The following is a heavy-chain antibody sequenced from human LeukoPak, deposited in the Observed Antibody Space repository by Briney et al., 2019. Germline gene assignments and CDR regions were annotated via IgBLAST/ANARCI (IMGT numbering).Heavy chain of an antibody. J-gene: IGHJ4*02. D-gene: IGHD3-3*01. CDR2: IYHSGST. CDR3: ARQSGGFLEWLLTFDY. V-gene: IGHV4-38-2*01. Sequence: PSETLSLTXAVSGYSISSGYYWGWIRQPPGKGLEWIGSIYHSGSTYYNPSLKSRVTISVDTSKNQFSLKLSSVTAADTAVYYCARQSGGFLEWLLTFDYWGQGTLVTVSS. CDR1: GYSISSGYY.